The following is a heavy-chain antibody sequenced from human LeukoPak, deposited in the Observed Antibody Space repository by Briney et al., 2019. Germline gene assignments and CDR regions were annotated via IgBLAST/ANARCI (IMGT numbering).Heavy chain of an antibody. Sequence: GASVKVSCKASGYTFTSYYMHWVRQAPGQGLEWMGIINPSGGSTSYAQKFQGRVTMTRDTPTSTVYMELSSLRSEDTAVYYCARVMGITIFGVVIYNWFDPWGQGTLVTVSS. D-gene: IGHD3-3*01. CDR2: INPSGGST. V-gene: IGHV1-46*03. J-gene: IGHJ5*02. CDR1: GYTFTSYY. CDR3: ARVMGITIFGVVIYNWFDP.